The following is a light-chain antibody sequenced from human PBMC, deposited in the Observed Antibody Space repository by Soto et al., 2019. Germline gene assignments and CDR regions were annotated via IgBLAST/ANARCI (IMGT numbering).Light chain of an antibody. CDR2: GVS. Sequence: EIVLTQSPGTLSLSPGERATLSCRASQSVSSNYLAWYRQKPGQAPRLLIYGVSSRAAGCPDRISASGSGTDFTLTISRLEPEDFAVYYCQQSDSSPLLTFGGGSRVEIK. CDR1: QSVSSNY. V-gene: IGKV3-20*01. CDR3: QQSDSSPLLT. J-gene: IGKJ4*01.